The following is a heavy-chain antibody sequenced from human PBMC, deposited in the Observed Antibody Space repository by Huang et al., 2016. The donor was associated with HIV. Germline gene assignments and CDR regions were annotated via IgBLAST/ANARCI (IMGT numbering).Heavy chain of an antibody. CDR2: INYSGST. CDR3: VRGRYLEWLTWKWFFDP. Sequence: QVQLQQWGAGLLKPSETLSLTCAVSGGSFSDYYWNWIRQPPGQGLEWIGEINYSGSTNYKPALKRRVSMSVDTSKQQFSLKLRSVTAADTAVYYCVRGRYLEWLTWKWFFDPWGQGSLVTVSS. V-gene: IGHV4-34*01. J-gene: IGHJ5*02. D-gene: IGHD3-3*01. CDR1: GGSFSDYY.